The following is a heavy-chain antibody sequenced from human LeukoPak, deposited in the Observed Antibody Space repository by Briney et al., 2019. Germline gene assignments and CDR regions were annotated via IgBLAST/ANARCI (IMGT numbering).Heavy chain of an antibody. CDR3: TTRDTSSWYAD. Sequence: GGSLRLSCAAPGFTVSSNYMSWVRQAPGKGLEWVSVIQSGGSTYYADSVTGRSTISRDISKNTLYLQMNRLRGEDTAVYYCTTRDTSSWYADWGQGTLVTVSS. CDR2: IQSGGST. V-gene: IGHV3-66*01. D-gene: IGHD6-13*01. CDR1: GFTVSSNY. J-gene: IGHJ4*02.